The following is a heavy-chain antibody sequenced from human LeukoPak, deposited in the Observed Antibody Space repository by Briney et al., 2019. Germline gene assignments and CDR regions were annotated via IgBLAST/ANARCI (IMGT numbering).Heavy chain of an antibody. D-gene: IGHD5-12*01. Sequence: SVKVSCKASGGTFRNYAINWVRLAPGQGPEWLGVIIPMVGIATYAQKFQDRVTIMADKSTNTAYMELSSLGSEDTAVYYCVRSGYNGLQPTNYFDLWGQGTLVTVSS. J-gene: IGHJ4*02. CDR2: IIPMVGIA. V-gene: IGHV1-69*17. CDR1: GGTFRNYA. CDR3: VRSGYNGLQPTNYFDL.